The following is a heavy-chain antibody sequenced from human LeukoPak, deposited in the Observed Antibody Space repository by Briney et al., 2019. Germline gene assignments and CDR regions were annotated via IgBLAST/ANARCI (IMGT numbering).Heavy chain of an antibody. CDR3: ARGTLYSGWSYYFDY. D-gene: IGHD6-19*01. J-gene: IGHJ4*02. CDR1: GGSVSTGSYY. V-gene: IGHV4-61*09. Sequence: SQTLSLTCTVSGGSVSTGSYYWSWIRQPAGRGLEWIGHIHTSGTMNYNASLKSRVRISVETSKNHFSLRLSSVTAADTAMYYCARGTLYSGWSYYFDYWGQGSQVTVSS. CDR2: IHTSGTM.